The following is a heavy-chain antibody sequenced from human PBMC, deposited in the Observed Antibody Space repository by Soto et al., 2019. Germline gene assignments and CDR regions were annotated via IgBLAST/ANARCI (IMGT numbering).Heavy chain of an antibody. Sequence: QVPLVQSGAEVKKPGASVKVSCKASGYTFTSYAMHWVRQAPGQRLEWMGWINAGNGNTKYSQKFQGRVTITRDTSASTGYMELSSLRSEDTAVYYCAREGYDILTGYHSGNWFDPWGQGTLVTVSS. J-gene: IGHJ5*02. D-gene: IGHD3-9*01. CDR2: INAGNGNT. CDR1: GYTFTSYA. V-gene: IGHV1-3*01. CDR3: AREGYDILTGYHSGNWFDP.